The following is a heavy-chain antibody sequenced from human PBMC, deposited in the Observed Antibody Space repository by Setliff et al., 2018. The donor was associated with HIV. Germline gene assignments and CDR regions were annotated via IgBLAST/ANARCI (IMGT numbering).Heavy chain of an antibody. CDR1: GVSITTDGYY. D-gene: IGHD3-9*01. CDR3: AGGRYFRDIRDSRFDV. CDR2: MYHSGST. Sequence: SETLSLTCSVSGVSITTDGYYWSWIRHYPGKGLEWIGYMYHSGSTYYNASLASRLIMSIDPSKNQFSLKLNSMTAADTAMYYCAGGRYFRDIRDSRFDVWGQGMLVTVSS. V-gene: IGHV4-31*03. J-gene: IGHJ4*02.